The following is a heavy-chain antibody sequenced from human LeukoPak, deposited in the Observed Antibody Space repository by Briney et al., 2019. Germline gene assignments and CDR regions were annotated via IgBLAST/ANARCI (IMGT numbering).Heavy chain of an antibody. Sequence: GGSLRLSCAASGFTFDDYGMSWVRQAPGKGLEWVSGINWNGGSTGYADSVKGRFTISRDNAKNSLYLQMNSLRAEDTALYYCARVATVTTYYYYYMDVWGKGTTVTVSS. CDR2: INWNGGST. CDR3: ARVATVTTYYYYYMDV. CDR1: GFTFDDYG. J-gene: IGHJ6*03. D-gene: IGHD4-17*01. V-gene: IGHV3-20*04.